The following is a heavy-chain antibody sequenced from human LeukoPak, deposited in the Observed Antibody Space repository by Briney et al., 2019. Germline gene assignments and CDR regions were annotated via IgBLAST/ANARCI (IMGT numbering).Heavy chain of an antibody. V-gene: IGHV1-8*01. Sequence: ASVKVSCKASGYTFTSYDINWVRQATGQGLEWMGWMNPNSGNTGYAQKFQGRVTMTRNTSISTAYMELSSLRSEDTAVYYCARVRTVVRGVIIPKTRYNWVDPWGQGTLVTVSS. J-gene: IGHJ5*02. CDR3: ARVRTVVRGVIIPKTRYNWVDP. CDR1: GYTFTSYD. D-gene: IGHD3-10*01. CDR2: MNPNSGNT.